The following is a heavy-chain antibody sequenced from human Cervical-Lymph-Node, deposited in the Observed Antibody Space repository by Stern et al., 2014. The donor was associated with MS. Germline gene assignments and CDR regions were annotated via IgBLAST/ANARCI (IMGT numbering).Heavy chain of an antibody. CDR3: AKDRQYLTYVFDH. J-gene: IGHJ5*02. Sequence: VQLVESGGGVVQPGRPLRLSCAASGFTFGSCAMHWVRQATGKVLECVAGVSYDGSNKYYAASVKGRFTVSRDSSQNTLHLQMSSLRAEDTAVYYCAKDRQYLTYVFDHWGQGSLVTVSS. CDR1: GFTFGSCA. CDR2: VSYDGSNK. V-gene: IGHV3-30*18. D-gene: IGHD2/OR15-2a*01.